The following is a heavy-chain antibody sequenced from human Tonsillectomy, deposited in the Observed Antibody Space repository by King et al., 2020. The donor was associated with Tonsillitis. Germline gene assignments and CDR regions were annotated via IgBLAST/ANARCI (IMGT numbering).Heavy chain of an antibody. Sequence: VQLVQSGAEVKKPGESLKISCKGSGYSFTTYWIGWVRQMPGKGLEWMGIIYPRDSETRYSPSFEGQVTISVDKSISTAFLQWSSLKASDTAIYYCARQCTSQEGFEYWGQGTLVTVSS. CDR2: IYPRDSET. CDR1: GYSFTTYW. CDR3: ARQCTSQEGFEY. J-gene: IGHJ4*02. V-gene: IGHV5-51*01. D-gene: IGHD2-8*01.